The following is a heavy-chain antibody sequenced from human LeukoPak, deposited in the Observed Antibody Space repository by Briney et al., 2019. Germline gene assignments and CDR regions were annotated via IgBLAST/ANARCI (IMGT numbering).Heavy chain of an antibody. CDR1: GGTFSSYA. Sequence: RASVKVSCKASGGTFSSYAISWVRQAPGQGLEWMGGIIPIFGTANYAQKFQGRVTITADESTSTAYMELSSLRSEDTAVYYCARGRVPTMVRGVTGARGTIDDYWGQGTLVTVSS. CDR2: IIPIFGTA. D-gene: IGHD3-10*01. CDR3: ARGRVPTMVRGVTGARGTIDDY. V-gene: IGHV1-69*13. J-gene: IGHJ4*02.